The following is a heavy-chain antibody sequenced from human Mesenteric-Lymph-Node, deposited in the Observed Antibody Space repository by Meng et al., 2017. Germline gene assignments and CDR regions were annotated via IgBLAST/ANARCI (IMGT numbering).Heavy chain of an antibody. CDR3: ARVSDDYDRTGYYNFDY. CDR2: ISAYNGNT. J-gene: IGHJ4*02. V-gene: IGHV1-18*01. Sequence: QVRLVQSGAEGKKPGASMKGSCKASGYTFTNYGISWVRQAPGQGLEWMGWISAYNGNTNYAQKLQGRVTMTTDTSMSTAYMELRSLRSDDTAVYYCARVSDDYDRTGYYNFDYWGQGTLVTVSS. CDR1: GYTFTNYG. D-gene: IGHD3-22*01.